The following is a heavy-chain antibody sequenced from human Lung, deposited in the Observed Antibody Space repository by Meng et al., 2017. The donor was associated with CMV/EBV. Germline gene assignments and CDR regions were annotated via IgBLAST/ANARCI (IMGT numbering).Heavy chain of an antibody. Sequence: SXXVSXKASGYTFTGYYMHWVRQAPGQGLEWMGWINPNSGGTNYAQKFQGRVTMTRDTSISTAYMELSRLRSDDTAVYYCAYTYDFWSGYYPPGMDVWGQGXTVPSP. D-gene: IGHD3-3*01. CDR2: INPNSGGT. V-gene: IGHV1-2*02. CDR1: GYTFTGYY. J-gene: IGHJ6*02. CDR3: AYTYDFWSGYYPPGMDV.